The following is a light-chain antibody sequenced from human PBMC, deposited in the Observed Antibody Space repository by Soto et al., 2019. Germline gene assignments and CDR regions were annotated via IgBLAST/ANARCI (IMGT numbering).Light chain of an antibody. CDR1: QSVSSY. CDR2: DAS. Sequence: EIVLTQSPATLSLSPGGRATLSCRASQSVSSYLAWYQQKPGQAPRLLIYDASNRATGIPARFSGSGSGTDFTLTISSLEPEDFAVYYCQQRSNWPPLTFGGGTKVDIQ. J-gene: IGKJ4*01. V-gene: IGKV3-11*01. CDR3: QQRSNWPPLT.